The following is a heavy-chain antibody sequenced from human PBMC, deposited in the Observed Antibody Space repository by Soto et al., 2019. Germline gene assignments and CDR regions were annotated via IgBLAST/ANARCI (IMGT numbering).Heavy chain of an antibody. CDR3: ARAAYLHGLDV. CDR1: GYSFSGHY. D-gene: IGHD2-21*01. CDR2: SANRADGYIT. J-gene: IGHJ6*02. V-gene: IGHV3-72*01. Sequence: EVQSVESGGDLVQLGGSLRLSCAVSGYSFSGHYMDWVRQAPGKGLEWVARSANRADGYITEYAASVKGRFTISRDESESSLYLQMKGLKTEDTAVYYCARAAYLHGLDVWGQGTTVTVSS.